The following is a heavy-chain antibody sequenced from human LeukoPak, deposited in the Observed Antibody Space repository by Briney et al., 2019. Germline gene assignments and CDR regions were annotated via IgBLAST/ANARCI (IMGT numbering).Heavy chain of an antibody. CDR1: GFTFGDYA. D-gene: IGHD4-17*01. CDR2: IYSGGST. CDR3: ASNTPDDYGDYVFFDY. J-gene: IGHJ4*02. Sequence: GGSLRLSCTASGFTFGDYAMSWVRQAPGKGLEWVSVIYSGGSTYYADSVKGRFTISRDNSKNTLYLQMNSLRAEDTAVYYCASNTPDDYGDYVFFDYWGQGTLVTVSS. V-gene: IGHV3-53*01.